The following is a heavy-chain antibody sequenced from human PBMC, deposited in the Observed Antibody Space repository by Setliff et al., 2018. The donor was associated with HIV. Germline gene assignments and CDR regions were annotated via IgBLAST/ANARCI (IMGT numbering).Heavy chain of an antibody. V-gene: IGHV4-39*07. D-gene: IGHD5-18*01. CDR2: FHYSAST. Sequence: SETLSLTCNVSGGSISTSSYYWGWIRQPPGKGLEWIGSFHYSASTSYNPSLRSRVTISLDTSKNQVSLKLSSVAAADTAVYHCARGAYRDGYDYWGQGTLVTVSS. J-gene: IGHJ4*02. CDR3: ARGAYRDGYDY. CDR1: GGSISTSSYY.